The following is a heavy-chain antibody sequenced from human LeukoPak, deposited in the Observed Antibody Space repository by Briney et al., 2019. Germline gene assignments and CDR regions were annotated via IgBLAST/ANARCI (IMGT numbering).Heavy chain of an antibody. CDR1: GGSISSSSYY. Sequence: PSETLSLTCTVSGGSISSSSYYWGWIRQPPGKGLEWIGSIYYSGSTYYNPSLKSRVTISVDTSKNQFSLKLSSVTAADTAVYYCARKWGEQWLNYFDYWGQGTLVTVSS. J-gene: IGHJ4*02. CDR3: ARKWGEQWLNYFDY. V-gene: IGHV4-39*07. D-gene: IGHD6-19*01. CDR2: IYYSGST.